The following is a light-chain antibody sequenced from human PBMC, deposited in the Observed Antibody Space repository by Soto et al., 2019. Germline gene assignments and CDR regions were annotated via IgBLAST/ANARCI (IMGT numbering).Light chain of an antibody. CDR3: QAYDYSLTASV. V-gene: IGLV2-14*03. CDR2: GNR. Sequence: QSALTQPASVSGSPGQSITISCTATSSDVGAYNYVSWYQQYPGKAPKLVIFGNRNRPSGVPERFSGSKSGTSASLAITGLQAEDEADYYCQAYDYSLTASVFGGGTKLTVL. J-gene: IGLJ3*02. CDR1: SSDVGAYNY.